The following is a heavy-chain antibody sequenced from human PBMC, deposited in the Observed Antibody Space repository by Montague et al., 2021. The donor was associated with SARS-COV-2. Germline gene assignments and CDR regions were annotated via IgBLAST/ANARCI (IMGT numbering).Heavy chain of an antibody. V-gene: IGHV3-23*01. CDR2: ISGSGDHT. CDR1: GFTFSSYA. D-gene: IGHD4-17*01. CDR3: AKDRRWGAYGDDVSVLDY. J-gene: IGHJ4*02. Sequence: SLRLSCAASGFTFSSYAMSWIRQAPGKGLEWVSAISGSGDHTYYADSVKGRFTISRDNSKKTLFLRMNSLRAEDTAVYYCAKDRRWGAYGDDVSVLDYWGQGTLVTVSS.